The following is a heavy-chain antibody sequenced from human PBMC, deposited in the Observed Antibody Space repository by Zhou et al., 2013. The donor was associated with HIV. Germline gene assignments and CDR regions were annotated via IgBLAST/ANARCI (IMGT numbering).Heavy chain of an antibody. CDR3: ASPGSVTTVAYFDY. CDR1: GGTFSNFP. Sequence: QVQLVQSGAEVKKPGSAVKVSCKASGGTFSNFPISWVRQAPGQGLEWMGRITPLVSTANYAQNFQARLTITXDKSTRTAYMELTSLTYEDTAVYYCASPGSVTTVAYFDYWGQGTLVTVSS. D-gene: IGHD4-17*01. J-gene: IGHJ4*02. CDR2: ITPLVSTA. V-gene: IGHV1-69*04.